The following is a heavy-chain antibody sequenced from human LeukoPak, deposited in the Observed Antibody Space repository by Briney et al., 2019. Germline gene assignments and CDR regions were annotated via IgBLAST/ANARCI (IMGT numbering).Heavy chain of an antibody. V-gene: IGHV1-2*02. CDR3: AKFSGFDSIDYQDYFDY. CDR2: INPNNGGT. J-gene: IGHJ4*02. CDR1: GYTFTGYY. D-gene: IGHD5-12*01. Sequence: GASVKVSCKASGYTFTGYYMHWVRQAPGQGLEWMGWINPNNGGTRYAQKFQGRVTMTRDTSISTTYMEMSRLTSDDTAVYFCAKFSGFDSIDYQDYFDYWGQGTPLTVSA.